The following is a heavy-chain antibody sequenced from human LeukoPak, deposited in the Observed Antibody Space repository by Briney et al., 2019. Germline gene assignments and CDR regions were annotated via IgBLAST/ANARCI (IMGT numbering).Heavy chain of an antibody. J-gene: IGHJ3*02. V-gene: IGHV4-34*01. CDR3: ARFPCSGDSCYSGIRAFDI. D-gene: IGHD2-15*01. CDR2: INHSGST. CDR1: GGSFSTYY. Sequence: SETLSLTCAVYGGSFSTYYWNWIRQSPGKGLEWIGEINHSGSTNSNPSLKSRFTILIDTSKNQFSLKLSSVTAADTAVYYCARFPCSGDSCYSGIRAFDIWGQGTMVIVSS.